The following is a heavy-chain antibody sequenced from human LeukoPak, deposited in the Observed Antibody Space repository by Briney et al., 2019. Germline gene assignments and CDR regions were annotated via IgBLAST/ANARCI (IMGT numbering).Heavy chain of an antibody. CDR2: ISGSGGST. D-gene: IGHD1-26*01. Sequence: PGGSLRLSCAASGFTFSGYAMSWVRQAPGKGLEWVSAISGSGGSTYYADSVKGRFTISRDNSKNTLYLQMNSLRAEDTAVYYCANDQSSGSYLSGDYWGQGTLVTVSS. CDR3: ANDQSSGSYLSGDY. J-gene: IGHJ4*02. V-gene: IGHV3-23*01. CDR1: GFTFSGYA.